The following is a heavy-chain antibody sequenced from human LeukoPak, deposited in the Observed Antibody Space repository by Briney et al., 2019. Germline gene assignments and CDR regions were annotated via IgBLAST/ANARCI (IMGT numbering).Heavy chain of an antibody. V-gene: IGHV4-59*02. CDR1: GDSVTTYY. J-gene: IGHJ6*02. CDR3: ARHRRNYGMDV. CDR2: IYYSGSA. Sequence: PSETLSLTCTVSGDSVTTYYWSWIRQPPGKGLEWLGYIYYSGSATYNPSLKSRVTISVDTSKTQFSLKLSSVTAADTAVYYCARHRRNYGMDVWGQGTTVTVSS.